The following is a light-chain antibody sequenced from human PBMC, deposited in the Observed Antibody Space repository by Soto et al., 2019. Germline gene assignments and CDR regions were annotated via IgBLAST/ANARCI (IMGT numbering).Light chain of an antibody. CDR3: QQYNNWPPWT. J-gene: IGKJ1*01. CDR1: QNINRN. CDR2: GAS. V-gene: IGKV3-15*01. Sequence: EIVVTQSPATLSVSPGERATLSCRASQNINRNLAWYQQKPGQAPRLLIYGASTRATGIPARFSGSGSGTEFTLTISSLQSEDLAVYYCQQYNNWPPWTFGQGTKVDI.